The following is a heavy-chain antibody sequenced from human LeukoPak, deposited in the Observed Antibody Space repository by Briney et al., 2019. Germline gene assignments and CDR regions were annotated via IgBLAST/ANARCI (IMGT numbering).Heavy chain of an antibody. J-gene: IGHJ5*02. CDR2: INHSGST. D-gene: IGHD3-22*01. V-gene: IGHV4-34*01. Sequence: SETLSLTCAVYGGSFSGYYWSWIRQPPGKGLEWIGEINHSGSTNYTPSLKSRVTISVDTSKNQFSLKLSSVTAADTAVYYCARSYYDSSGYSNWFDPWGQGTLVTVSS. CDR1: GGSFSGYY. CDR3: ARSYYDSSGYSNWFDP.